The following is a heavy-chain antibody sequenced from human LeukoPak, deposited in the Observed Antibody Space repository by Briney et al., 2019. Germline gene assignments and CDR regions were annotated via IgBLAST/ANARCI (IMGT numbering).Heavy chain of an antibody. CDR2: ISSSSSYT. CDR3: AKDFRIGYSAHFDY. CDR1: GFTFSDYY. J-gene: IGHJ4*02. D-gene: IGHD2-21*01. Sequence: PGGSLRLSCAASGFTFSDYYMSWIRQAPGKGLEWVSYISSSSSYTNYADSVKGRFTISRDNAKNSLYLQMDGLRGEDTAVYYCAKDFRIGYSAHFDYWGQGALVTVSS. V-gene: IGHV3-11*05.